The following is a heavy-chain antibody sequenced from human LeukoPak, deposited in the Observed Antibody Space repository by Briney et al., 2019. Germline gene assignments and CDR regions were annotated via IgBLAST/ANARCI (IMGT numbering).Heavy chain of an antibody. J-gene: IGHJ4*02. Sequence: SETLSLTCAVYGGSFSGYYWSWIRQPPGKGLEWIGEINHSGSTNYNPSLKSRVTISVDTSKNQFSLKLSSVTAADTAVYYCARDGYNWLSRSPNFDYWGQGTLVTVSS. D-gene: IGHD5-24*01. V-gene: IGHV4-34*01. CDR3: ARDGYNWLSRSPNFDY. CDR1: GGSFSGYY. CDR2: INHSGST.